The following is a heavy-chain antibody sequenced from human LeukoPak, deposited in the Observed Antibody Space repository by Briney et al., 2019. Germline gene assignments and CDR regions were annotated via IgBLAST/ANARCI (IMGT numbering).Heavy chain of an antibody. CDR2: ISGNSRYI. J-gene: IGHJ5*02. CDR3: ARVVTPRYCSTPSCYWKGWFDP. D-gene: IGHD2-2*01. CDR1: GFTFFTYS. V-gene: IGHV3-21*06. Sequence: GGSLRLSCTASGFTFFTYSMNWVRQAPGKGLEWVSSISGNSRYIYYADSLEGRFTISRDNAKNSVFLQMNSLRAEDTAVYYCARVVTPRYCSTPSCYWKGWFDPWGQGTLVTVSS.